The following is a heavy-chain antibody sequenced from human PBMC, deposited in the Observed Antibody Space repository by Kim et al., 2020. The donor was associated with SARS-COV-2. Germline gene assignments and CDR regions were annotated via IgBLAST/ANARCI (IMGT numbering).Heavy chain of an antibody. D-gene: IGHD3-9*01. J-gene: IGHJ4*02. CDR2: VTIDGSGR. V-gene: IGHV3-74*01. Sequence: GGSLRLSCVASGITFTNYWMHWVRQAPGKGLEWVSRVTIDGSGRSYADSVKGRFAISRDNAKNTVHLQMSGLRAEDTAVYYCATGWHSQSLCYWGQGT. CDR3: ATGWHSQSLCY. CDR1: GITFTNYW.